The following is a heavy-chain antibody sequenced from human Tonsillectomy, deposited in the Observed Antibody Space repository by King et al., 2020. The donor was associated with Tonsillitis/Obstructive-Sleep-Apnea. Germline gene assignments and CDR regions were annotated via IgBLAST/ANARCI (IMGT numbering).Heavy chain of an antibody. Sequence: VQLVESGGGVVQPGRSLRLSCAASGFTFSSYGMHWVRQAPGKGLEWVAVISYDGSNKYYADSVKGRFTISRDNSKNTLYLQMNSLRAEDTAVYYCAKVPTYGGNSGYWGQGTLVTVS. D-gene: IGHD4-23*01. J-gene: IGHJ4*02. CDR2: ISYDGSNK. V-gene: IGHV3-30*18. CDR3: AKVPTYGGNSGY. CDR1: GFTFSSYG.